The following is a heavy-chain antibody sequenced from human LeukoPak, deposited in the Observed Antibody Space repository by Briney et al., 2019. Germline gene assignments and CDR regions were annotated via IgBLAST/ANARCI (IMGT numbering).Heavy chain of an antibody. CDR1: GFTFSDYY. J-gene: IGHJ4*02. CDR3: AKDLDGATHFDY. Sequence: GGSLRLSCAASGFTFSDYYMSWIRQAPGKGLEWVSYISSSGSTIYYADSVKGRFTISRDNSKNTLYLQMNSLRAEDTAVYYCAKDLDGATHFDYWGQGTLVTVSS. D-gene: IGHD2-15*01. V-gene: IGHV3-11*04. CDR2: ISSSGSTI.